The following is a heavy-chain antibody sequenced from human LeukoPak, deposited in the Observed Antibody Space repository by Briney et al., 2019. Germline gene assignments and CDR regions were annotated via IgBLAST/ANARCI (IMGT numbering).Heavy chain of an antibody. CDR3: ARDSLLYGSGSYFWFDR. D-gene: IGHD3-10*01. CDR1: GFTFSSYA. Sequence: GGSLRLSCPASGFTFSSYAMHWVRQAPGKGLEWVAVISYDGSNKYYADSVKGRFNISRDNSKNTLYLHMNSLRAEDTAVYYCARDSLLYGSGSYFWFDRWGQGTLVTVSS. V-gene: IGHV3-30*04. J-gene: IGHJ5*02. CDR2: ISYDGSNK.